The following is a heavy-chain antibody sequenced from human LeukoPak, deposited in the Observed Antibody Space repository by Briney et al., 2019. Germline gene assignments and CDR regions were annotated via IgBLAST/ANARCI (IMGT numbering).Heavy chain of an antibody. Sequence: GGSLRLSCAASGFTFSSYSMNWVRQDPGKGLEWVSSISSSSSYIYYADSVKGRFTISRDNAKNSLYLQMNSLRAEDTAVYYCARDKYSSSTGWFDPWGQGTLVTVSS. CDR1: GFTFSSYS. CDR3: ARDKYSSSTGWFDP. D-gene: IGHD6-6*01. V-gene: IGHV3-21*01. CDR2: ISSSSSYI. J-gene: IGHJ5*02.